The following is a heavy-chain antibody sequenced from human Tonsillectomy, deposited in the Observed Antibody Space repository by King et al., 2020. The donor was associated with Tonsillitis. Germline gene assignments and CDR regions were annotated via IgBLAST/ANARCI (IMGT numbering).Heavy chain of an antibody. CDR2: IDWDEEK. Sequence: VTLKESGPALVKPTQTLTLTCTFSGFSLSTDEMRVSWVRQPPGKALEWLARIDWDEEKFYSTSLKTRLTISRETSKNQVVLRRTNMDPGDTATYYCTRSQAGSNWFDPWGRGTLVTVSS. V-gene: IGHV2-70*04. CDR1: GFSLSTDEMR. J-gene: IGHJ5*02. CDR3: TRSQAGSNWFDP.